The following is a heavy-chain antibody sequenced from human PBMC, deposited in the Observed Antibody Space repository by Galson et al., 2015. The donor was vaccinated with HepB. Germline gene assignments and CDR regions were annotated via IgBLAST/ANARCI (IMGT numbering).Heavy chain of an antibody. CDR1: GFSLSTSGVG. J-gene: IGHJ4*02. CDR2: IYWDDDK. V-gene: IGHV2-5*02. Sequence: PALVKPTQTLTLTCTFSGFSLSTSGVGVGWIRQPPGKALEWLALIYWDDDKRYSPSLKSRLTITKDTSKNQVVLTMTNMDPVDTATYYCAHSCVGATLYYFDYWGQGTLVTVSS. CDR3: AHSCVGATLYYFDY. D-gene: IGHD1-26*01.